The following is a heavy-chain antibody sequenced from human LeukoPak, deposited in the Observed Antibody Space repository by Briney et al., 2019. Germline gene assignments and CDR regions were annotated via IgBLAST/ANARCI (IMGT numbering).Heavy chain of an antibody. CDR3: AKDVDVLMVYGEAGFDY. Sequence: GGSLRLSCAASGFTFSSYGMHWVRQAPGKGLEWVAVISYDGSNKYYADSVKGRFTISRDNSKNTLYLQMNSLRAEDTAVYYCAKDVDVLMVYGEAGFDYWGQGTLVTVSS. V-gene: IGHV3-30*18. CDR2: ISYDGSNK. D-gene: IGHD2-8*01. CDR1: GFTFSSYG. J-gene: IGHJ4*02.